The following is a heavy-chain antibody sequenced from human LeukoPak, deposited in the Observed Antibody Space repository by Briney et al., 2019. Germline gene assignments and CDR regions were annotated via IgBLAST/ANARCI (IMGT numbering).Heavy chain of an antibody. Sequence: RSGGSLRLSCAASGFTVSSNYMSWVRQAPGKGLEWVSVIYSGGSTYYADSVKGRFTISRDNSKNTLYLQMNSLRAEDTAVYYCARDKGTYYYDSSGYYYPWGQGTLVTVSS. CDR2: IYSGGST. V-gene: IGHV3-66*01. D-gene: IGHD3-22*01. CDR1: GFTVSSNY. CDR3: ARDKGTYYYDSSGYYYP. J-gene: IGHJ5*02.